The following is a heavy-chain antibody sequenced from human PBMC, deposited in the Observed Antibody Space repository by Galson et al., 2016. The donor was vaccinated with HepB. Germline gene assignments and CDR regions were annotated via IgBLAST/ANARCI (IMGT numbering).Heavy chain of an antibody. CDR2: ISSGGSST. J-gene: IGHJ6*02. D-gene: IGHD3-10*01. V-gene: IGHV3-21*01. CDR1: GFTFSSYG. CDR3: ARGLYGSGSHYYYYGMEF. Sequence: SLRLSCAASGFTFSSYGMHWVRQAPGKGLEWVSSISSGGSSTYYADSVKGRFTISRDNAKNSLYLQMNSLRAEDTAVYYCARGLYGSGSHYYYYGMEFWGQGTTVTASS.